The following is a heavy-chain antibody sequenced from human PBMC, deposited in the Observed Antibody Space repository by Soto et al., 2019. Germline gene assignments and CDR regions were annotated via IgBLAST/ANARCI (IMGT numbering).Heavy chain of an antibody. D-gene: IGHD6-19*01. CDR2: IYYSGST. V-gene: IGHV4-39*01. J-gene: IGHJ4*02. CDR3: ARPLHSGWIPFDY. Sequence: SETLSLTCTVSGGSISRSSYYWGWIRQPPGKGLEWIGSIYYSGSTYYNPSLKSRVTISVDTSKNQFSLKLSSVTAADRAVYYCARPLHSGWIPFDYWGQGTLVTVSS. CDR1: GGSISRSSYY.